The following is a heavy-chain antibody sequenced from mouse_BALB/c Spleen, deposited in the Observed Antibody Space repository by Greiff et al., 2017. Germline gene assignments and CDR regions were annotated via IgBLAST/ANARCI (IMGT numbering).Heavy chain of an antibody. J-gene: IGHJ3*01. CDR3: ARSYDGYYGFAY. Sequence: QVQLQQPGAELVMPGASVKMSCKASGYTFTDYWMHWVKQRPGQGLEWIGAIDTSDSYTSYNQKFKGKATLTVDESSSTAYMQLSSLTSEDSAVYYCARSYDGYYGFAYWGQGTLVTVSA. CDR2: IDTSDSYT. CDR1: GYTFTDYW. V-gene: IGHV1-69*01. D-gene: IGHD2-3*01.